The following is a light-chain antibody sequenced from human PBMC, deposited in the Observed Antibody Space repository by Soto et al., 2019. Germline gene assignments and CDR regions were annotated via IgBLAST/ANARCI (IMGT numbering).Light chain of an antibody. Sequence: EIVLTQSPGTLSLSPGERATLFCRASQSVATSQLAWYQQKPGQAPRLLIGASSRATGVPDRFIASGSGTYFTLTSIRLEPEDFAVDYCQQFASSPRTFGRGTTVEIK. CDR2: GAS. V-gene: IGKV3-20*01. CDR1: QSVATSQ. J-gene: IGKJ1*01. CDR3: QQFASSPRT.